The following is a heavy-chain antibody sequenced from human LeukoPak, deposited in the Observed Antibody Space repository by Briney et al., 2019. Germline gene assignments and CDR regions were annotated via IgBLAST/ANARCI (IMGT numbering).Heavy chain of an antibody. CDR1: VFTFTSSY. J-gene: IGHJ3*02. D-gene: IGHD2-21*01. CDR3: ACVDRGAFVI. Sequence: ASVKVSCTASVFTFTSSYMHWGRQAPGQGLEWMGIINPSGGSTSYPQKFQGRVTMTRDTSTSTVYMELSSLRSEDTAVYYCACVDRGAFVIWGQGTLVTVSS. V-gene: IGHV1-46*03. CDR2: INPSGGST.